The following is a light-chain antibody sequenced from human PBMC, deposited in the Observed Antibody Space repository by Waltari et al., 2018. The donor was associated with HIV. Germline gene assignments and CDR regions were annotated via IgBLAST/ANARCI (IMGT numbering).Light chain of an antibody. CDR3: QVWDSSSEYV. V-gene: IGLV3-21*02. CDR1: SLGRNS. J-gene: IGLJ1*01. CDR2: DDF. Sequence: SYVLTQPPSVSVAPGQTARIPRWGNSLGRNSVHWYQQKPGQAPVMVVYDDFDRPSGIPERFSGSNSGNTATLTISRVEAGDEADYFCQVWDSSSEYVFGSGTKVTVL.